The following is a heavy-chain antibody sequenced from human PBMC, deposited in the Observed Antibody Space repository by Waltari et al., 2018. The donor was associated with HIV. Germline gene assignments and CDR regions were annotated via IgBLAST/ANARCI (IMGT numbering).Heavy chain of an antibody. V-gene: IGHV1-2*02. CDR2: INPKIGDT. J-gene: IGHJ4*02. Sequence: QVQLVQSGAEVTKPGASLKLSCEGSGYTFSSYYVHWIRQAPGQGLEWMEWINPKIGDTQYPRKLQGRVTMTRDTSVDTAYMYLNSLTYADAAVYYCARTSLRYPSLALDFWGRGTLVTVSS. CDR1: GYTFSSYY. D-gene: IGHD3-9*01. CDR3: ARTSLRYPSLALDF.